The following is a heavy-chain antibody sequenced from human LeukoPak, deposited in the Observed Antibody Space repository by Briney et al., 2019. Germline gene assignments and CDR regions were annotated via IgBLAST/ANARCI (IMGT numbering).Heavy chain of an antibody. V-gene: IGHV3-48*03. CDR1: GFTFRSYE. J-gene: IGHJ4*02. CDR2: ISSDASTI. Sequence: HPGGSLRLSCAASGFTFRSYEMNWVRQAPGKGLEWISYISSDASTIYYADSVRGRFTVSRDNAQNSLYLQMTSLRAEDMALYYCARVVAHLPDCWGQGTLVTVSS. CDR3: ARVVAHLPDC.